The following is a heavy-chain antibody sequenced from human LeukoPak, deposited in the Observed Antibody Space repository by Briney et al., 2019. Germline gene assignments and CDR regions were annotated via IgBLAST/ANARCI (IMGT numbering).Heavy chain of an antibody. CDR2: IYYSGST. J-gene: IGHJ5*02. D-gene: IGHD3-9*01. CDR3: ARHPLLRYFDWASKGYNWFDP. V-gene: IGHV4-30-4*07. Sequence: SETLSLTCAVSGGSISSGGYSWSWIRQPPGTGLEWLGYIYYSGSTYYNPSLKSRVTISVDTSKNQFSLKLSSVTAADTAVYYCARHPLLRYFDWASKGYNWFDPWGQGTLVTVSS. CDR1: GGSISSGGYS.